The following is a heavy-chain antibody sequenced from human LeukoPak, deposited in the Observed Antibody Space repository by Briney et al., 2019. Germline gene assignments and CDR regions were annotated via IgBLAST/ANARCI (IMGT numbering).Heavy chain of an antibody. D-gene: IGHD3-16*02. CDR1: GFTFDDYA. CDR3: AKSPGAGSYRSYFDY. Sequence: GGSLRLSCAASGFTFDDYAMHWVRQAPGKGLEWVSGISWNSGSIGYADSVKGRFTISRDNAKNSLYLQMNSLRAEDMALYYCAKSPGAGSYRSYFDYWGQGTLLTVSS. V-gene: IGHV3-9*03. CDR2: ISWNSGSI. J-gene: IGHJ4*02.